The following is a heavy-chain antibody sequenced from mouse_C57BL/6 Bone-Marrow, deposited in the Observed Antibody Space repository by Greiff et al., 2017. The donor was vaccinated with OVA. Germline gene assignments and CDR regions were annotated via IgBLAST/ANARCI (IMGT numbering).Heavy chain of an antibody. J-gene: IGHJ2*01. Sequence: QVQLQQPGAELVKPGASVKLSCKASGYTFTSYWMQWVKQRPGQGLEWIGEIDPSDSYTNYNQKLKGKATLTVDTSSSTAYMQLSSLTSEDSAVYYCARDDGYDYWDQGTTLTVSS. V-gene: IGHV1-50*01. CDR3: ARDDGYDY. CDR1: GYTFTSYW. CDR2: IDPSDSYT. D-gene: IGHD2-3*01.